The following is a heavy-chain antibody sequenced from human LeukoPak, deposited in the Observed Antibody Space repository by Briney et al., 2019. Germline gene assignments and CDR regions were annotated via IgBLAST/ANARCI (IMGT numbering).Heavy chain of an antibody. CDR2: IYYTGST. J-gene: IGHJ4*02. CDR1: GGSISSSGYY. CDR3: ARPPLHCSGGSCYFFDY. V-gene: IGHV4-39*01. Sequence: SETLSLTCTVSGGSISSSGYYWGWIRQPLGKGLEWIGSIYYTGSTYSNPSLKSRVTISLDTSKNQFSLKVNSVTAADTAVYYCARPPLHCSGGSCYFFDYWGQGTLVTVSS. D-gene: IGHD2-15*01.